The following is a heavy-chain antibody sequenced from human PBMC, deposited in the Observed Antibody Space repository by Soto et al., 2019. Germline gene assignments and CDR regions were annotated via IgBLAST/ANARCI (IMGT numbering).Heavy chain of an antibody. Sequence: SGGSLRLSCAASGFTFSSYAMTWVRQAPGKGLEWVSGISGSGATTSYADSVKGRFTVSRDNSKNTLYLQMNSLRVEDTAVYYCAKLRYFDWSSYNWFEYWGQGT. CDR2: ISGSGATT. D-gene: IGHD3-9*01. CDR3: AKLRYFDWSSYNWFEY. V-gene: IGHV3-23*01. J-gene: IGHJ5*01. CDR1: GFTFSSYA.